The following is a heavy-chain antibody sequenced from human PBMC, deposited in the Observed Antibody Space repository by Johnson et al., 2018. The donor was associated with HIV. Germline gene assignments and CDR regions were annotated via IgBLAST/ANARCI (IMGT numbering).Heavy chain of an antibody. CDR2: ISSSGGRT. CDR1: GFTFSSYA. Sequence: QMQLVESGGGVVQPGRSLRLSCTASGFTFSSYAMHWVRQAPVKGLEYVSAISSSGGRTYYADSVKGRFTISRDNAKNSLYLQMNSLRAEDTAVYYCARALGRELDAFDIWGQGTMVTVSS. J-gene: IGHJ3*02. V-gene: IGHV3-64*04. D-gene: IGHD3-10*01. CDR3: ARALGRELDAFDI.